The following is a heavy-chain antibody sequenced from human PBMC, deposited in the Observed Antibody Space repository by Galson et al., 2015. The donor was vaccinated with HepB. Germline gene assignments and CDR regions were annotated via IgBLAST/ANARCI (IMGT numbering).Heavy chain of an antibody. CDR3: ARINYYDSSGYYYGYFDY. D-gene: IGHD3-22*01. CDR2: IYPGDSDT. Sequence: QSGAEVKKPGESLKISCKGSGYSFTSYWIGWVRQMPGKGLEWMGIIYPGDSDTRYSPSFQGQVTISADKSISTAYLQWSSLKASDTAMYYCARINYYDSSGYYYGYFDYWGQGTLVTVSS. V-gene: IGHV5-51*01. J-gene: IGHJ4*02. CDR1: GYSFTSYW.